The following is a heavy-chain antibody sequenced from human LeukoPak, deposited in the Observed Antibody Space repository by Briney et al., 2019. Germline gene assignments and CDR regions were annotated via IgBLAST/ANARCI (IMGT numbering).Heavy chain of an antibody. J-gene: IGHJ4*02. CDR3: ARGGGSYLDN. CDR1: GGTFSSYT. V-gene: IGHV1-69*02. Sequence: SXKVSCKASGGTFSSYTISWVRQAPGQGLEWMGRIIPILGIANYAQKFQGRVTITADKSTSTAHMELSSLRSEDTAVYYCARGGGSYLDNWGQGTLVTVSS. D-gene: IGHD1-26*01. CDR2: IIPILGIA.